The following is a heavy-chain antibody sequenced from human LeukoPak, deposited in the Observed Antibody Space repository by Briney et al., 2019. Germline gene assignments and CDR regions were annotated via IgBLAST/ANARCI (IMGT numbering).Heavy chain of an antibody. CDR1: GFTFSSYA. J-gene: IGHJ4*02. CDR2: IGPSGGST. D-gene: IGHD3-3*01. CDR3: AKYWSGPDPSFFDY. V-gene: IGHV3-23*01. Sequence: GGSLRLSCAVSGFTFSSYAMSWVRQAPGQGLEWVSAIGPSGGSTYYADSVKGRFTISRDNSKNTLYLQMNSLRAEDTAVYYCAKYWSGPDPSFFDYWGQGTLVTVSS.